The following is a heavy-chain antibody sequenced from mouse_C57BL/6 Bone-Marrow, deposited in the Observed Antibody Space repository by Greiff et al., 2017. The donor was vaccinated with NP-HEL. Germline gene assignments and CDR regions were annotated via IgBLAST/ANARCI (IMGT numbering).Heavy chain of an antibody. V-gene: IGHV5-4*01. CDR2: ISDGGSYT. CDR3: ARTVFAY. J-gene: IGHJ3*01. Sequence: EVHLVESGGGLVKPGGSLKLSCAASGFTFSSYAMSWVRQTPEKRLEWVATISDGGSYTYYPDNVKGRFTISRDNAKNNLYLQMSHLKSEDTAMYYCARTVFAYWGQGTLVTVSA. CDR1: GFTFSSYA.